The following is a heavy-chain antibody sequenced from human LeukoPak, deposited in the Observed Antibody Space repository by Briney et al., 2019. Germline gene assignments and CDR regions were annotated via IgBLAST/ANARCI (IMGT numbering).Heavy chain of an antibody. CDR3: ASVVRPGYFFYYGLGV. V-gene: IGHV3-23*01. CDR1: GFTFSNYA. J-gene: IGHJ6*02. Sequence: QSGGSLRLSCAASGFTFSNYAMSWVRQAPGKGLEWVSAISSNGDNIYYADSVKGRFTISRDNSKNTLYLQINSLRAEDTALYFCASVVRPGYFFYYGLGVWGRGATVTVSS. CDR2: ISSNGDNI.